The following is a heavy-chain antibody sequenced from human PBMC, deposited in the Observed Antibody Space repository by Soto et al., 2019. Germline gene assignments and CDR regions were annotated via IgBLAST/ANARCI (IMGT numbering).Heavy chain of an antibody. CDR3: ARVFSEAGTFYRWFDP. D-gene: IGHD6-13*01. J-gene: IGHJ5*02. CDR1: GYTFTGYY. CDR2: INPNSGGT. V-gene: IGHV1-2*04. Sequence: QVQLVQSGAEVKKPGASVKVSCKASGYTFTGYYMHWVRQAPGQGLEWMGWINPNSGGTNYSQKFQGWVTMTRDTSISTAYMELSRLISDDTAVYYCARVFSEAGTFYRWFDPWGQGTLVPVSS.